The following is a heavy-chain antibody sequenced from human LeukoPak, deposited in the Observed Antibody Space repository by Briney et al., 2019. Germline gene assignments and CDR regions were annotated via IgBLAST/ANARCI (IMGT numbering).Heavy chain of an antibody. D-gene: IGHD6-13*01. CDR1: GYSISSNNY. J-gene: IGHJ6*03. CDR3: ARPGSSWYLPRAGHYYYMDV. V-gene: IGHV4-38-2*02. Sequence: PSETLSLTCTASGYSISSNNYWGWIRQPPGKGLEWIGSIYHSGSISYNPSLKSRVTTSVDTSENQFSLKLSSVTAADTAVYYCARPGSSWYLPRAGHYYYMDVWGKGTTVTVSS. CDR2: IYHSGSI.